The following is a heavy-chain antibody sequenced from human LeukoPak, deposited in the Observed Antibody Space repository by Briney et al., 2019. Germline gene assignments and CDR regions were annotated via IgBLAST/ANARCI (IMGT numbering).Heavy chain of an antibody. D-gene: IGHD3-16*02. CDR3: AKNYVPSYDYVWGSYRYAQDFDY. Sequence: PGGSLRLSCAASGFTFSSYAMSWVRQAPGKGLEWVSAISGSGGSTYYADSVKGRFTISRDNSKNTLYLQMNSPRAEDTAVYYCAKNYVPSYDYVWGSYRYAQDFDYWGQGTLVTVSS. CDR2: ISGSGGST. V-gene: IGHV3-23*01. J-gene: IGHJ4*02. CDR1: GFTFSSYA.